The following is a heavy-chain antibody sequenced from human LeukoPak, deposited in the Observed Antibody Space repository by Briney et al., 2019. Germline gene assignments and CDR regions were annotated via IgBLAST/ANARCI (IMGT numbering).Heavy chain of an antibody. V-gene: IGHV4-34*01. J-gene: IGHJ5*02. D-gene: IGHD3-3*01. CDR2: INHSGST. Sequence: SETLSLTCAVYGGSFSGYYWSWIRQPPGKGLEWSGEINHSGSTNYNPSLKSRVTISVDTSKNQFSLKLSSVTAADTAVYYCARSEYYDLWSGFNWFDPWGQGTLVTVSS. CDR3: ARSEYYDLWSGFNWFDP. CDR1: GGSFSGYY.